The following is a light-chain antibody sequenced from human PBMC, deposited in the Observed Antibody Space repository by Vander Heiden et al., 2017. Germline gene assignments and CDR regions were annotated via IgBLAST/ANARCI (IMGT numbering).Light chain of an antibody. CDR2: AAS. V-gene: IGKV1-5*03. Sequence: DIKMTHSPSTLSASIGDRITITCRASQDIDIWLAWYQQKPGQAPKLMIYAASTPESGVPTRFSGSGAGTVFTLTISSLQPDDSATYFCQQNDRYSPTFGQGTKVEI. J-gene: IGKJ1*01. CDR1: QDIDIW. CDR3: QQNDRYSPT.